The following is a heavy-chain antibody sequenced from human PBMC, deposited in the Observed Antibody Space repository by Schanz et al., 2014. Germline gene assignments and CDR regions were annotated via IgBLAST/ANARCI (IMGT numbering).Heavy chain of an antibody. CDR3: ARDRLECGAECYSVEVFEI. D-gene: IGHD2-21*01. J-gene: IGHJ4*02. CDR2: FIPILDVG. Sequence: QVQLVQSGAEVKKPGSSVKVSCKASRSTFSSYTISWVRQARGQGLEWVGRFIPILDVGNYAQQFQGRVTFTADKSTSTAYMELRSLRSDDTAVYYCARDRLECGAECYSVEVFEIWGQGTLVIVSS. CDR1: RSTFSSYT. V-gene: IGHV1-69*08.